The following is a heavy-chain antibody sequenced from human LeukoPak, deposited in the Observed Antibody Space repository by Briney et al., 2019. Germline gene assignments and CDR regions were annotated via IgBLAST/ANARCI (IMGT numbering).Heavy chain of an antibody. D-gene: IGHD5-12*01. Sequence: ASVKVSCKASGYTFTSYGISWVRQAPGQGLEWMGWISAYNGNTNYAQKLQGRVTMTTDTSTSTAYMELRSLRSDDTAVYYCARAKGFIVATKRHYYYYMDVWGKGTTVTISS. V-gene: IGHV1-18*01. CDR2: ISAYNGNT. CDR1: GYTFTSYG. CDR3: ARAKGFIVATKRHYYYYMDV. J-gene: IGHJ6*03.